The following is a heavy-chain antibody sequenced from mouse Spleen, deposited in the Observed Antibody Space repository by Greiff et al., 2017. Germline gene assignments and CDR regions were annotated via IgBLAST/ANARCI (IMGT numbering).Heavy chain of an antibody. Sequence: EVMLVESGGGLVKPGGSLKLSCAASGFTFSSYTMSWVRQTPAKRLEWVATISSGGGNTYYPDSVKGRFTISRDNARNTLYLQMSSLRSGDTDRYYCARPYDGLGAMDYWGQGTSVTVSS. D-gene: IGHD2-3*01. V-gene: IGHV5-9*01. J-gene: IGHJ4*01. CDR2: ISSGGGNT. CDR3: ARPYDGLGAMDY. CDR1: GFTFSSYT.